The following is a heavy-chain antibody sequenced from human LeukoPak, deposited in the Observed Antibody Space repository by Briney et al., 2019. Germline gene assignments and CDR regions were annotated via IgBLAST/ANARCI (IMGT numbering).Heavy chain of an antibody. D-gene: IGHD2-15*01. CDR1: GYTFTSYD. CDR2: MNPNSGNT. V-gene: IGHV1-8*01. CDR3: ARGGGGYCSGGSCYGLTLQWGYYYYYMDV. Sequence: ASVKVSCKASGYTFTSYDINWVRQATGQGLEWMGWMNPNSGNTGYAQKFQGRVTMTRNTSISTAYMELSSLRSEDTAVYYCARGGGGYCSGGSCYGLTLQWGYYYYYMDVWGKGTTVTVSS. J-gene: IGHJ6*03.